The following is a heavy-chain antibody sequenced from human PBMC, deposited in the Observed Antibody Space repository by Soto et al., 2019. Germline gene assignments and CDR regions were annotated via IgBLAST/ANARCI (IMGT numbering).Heavy chain of an antibody. Sequence: ASVKVSRKASGGTFSSYAISWVRQAPGQGLEWMGGIIPIFGTANYAQKFQGRVTITADESTSTAYMELSSLRSEDTAVYYCAREQKTNYGDLIHWGQGTLVTVSS. D-gene: IGHD4-17*01. V-gene: IGHV1-69*13. CDR2: IIPIFGTA. CDR3: AREQKTNYGDLIH. J-gene: IGHJ4*02. CDR1: GGTFSSYA.